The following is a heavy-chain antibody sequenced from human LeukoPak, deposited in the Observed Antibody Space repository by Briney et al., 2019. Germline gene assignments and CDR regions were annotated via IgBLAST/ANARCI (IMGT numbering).Heavy chain of an antibody. J-gene: IGHJ4*02. V-gene: IGHV4-59*08. CDR3: ARLGGLPAAMDY. D-gene: IGHD2-2*01. CDR1: GGSISSYY. Sequence: PSETLSLTCTVSGGSISSYYWSWIRQPPGKGLEWIGYIYYSGSTNYNPSLKSRVTISVDTSRNQFSLKLSSVTAADTAVYYCARLGGLPAAMDYWGQGTLVTVSS. CDR2: IYYSGST.